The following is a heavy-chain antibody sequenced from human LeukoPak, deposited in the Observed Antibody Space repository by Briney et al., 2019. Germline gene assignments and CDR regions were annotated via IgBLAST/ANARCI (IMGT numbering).Heavy chain of an antibody. CDR1: GYTFTSYG. J-gene: IGHJ4*02. Sequence: GASVKVSCKASGYTFTSYGVNWVRQATGQGLEWMGWMNPNSGNTGYAQKFQGRVTMTRNTSISTAYMELSSRRSEDTAVYYCARISGYDGRPSDYWGQGTLVTVSS. CDR2: MNPNSGNT. V-gene: IGHV1-8*01. D-gene: IGHD5-12*01. CDR3: ARISGYDGRPSDY.